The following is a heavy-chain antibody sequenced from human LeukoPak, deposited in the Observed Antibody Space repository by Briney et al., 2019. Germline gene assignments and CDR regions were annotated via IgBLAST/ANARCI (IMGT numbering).Heavy chain of an antibody. Sequence: PSETLSLTCTVSGGSISSSSYYWGWIRQPPGKGLEWIGSIYYSGSTYYNPSLKSRVTISVDTSKNQFSLKLSSVTAADTAVYYCARDHGAGYFDSWGQGTLVTVSS. CDR3: ARDHGAGYFDS. CDR2: IYYSGST. J-gene: IGHJ4*02. CDR1: GGSISSSSYY. V-gene: IGHV4-39*02. D-gene: IGHD4-17*01.